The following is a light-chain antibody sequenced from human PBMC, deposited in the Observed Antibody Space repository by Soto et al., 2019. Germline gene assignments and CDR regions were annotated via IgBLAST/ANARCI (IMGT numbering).Light chain of an antibody. Sequence: EIVLTQYPGTLSLSPGERATFSCRASQSVSSSYLAWYQQKPGQTPRLLIYGASSRATGILDRFSGSGSGTDFTLTISRLEPEDFAVYYCQQYGSSPPYTFGQGTKLEIK. V-gene: IGKV3-20*01. J-gene: IGKJ2*01. CDR1: QSVSSSY. CDR2: GAS. CDR3: QQYGSSPPYT.